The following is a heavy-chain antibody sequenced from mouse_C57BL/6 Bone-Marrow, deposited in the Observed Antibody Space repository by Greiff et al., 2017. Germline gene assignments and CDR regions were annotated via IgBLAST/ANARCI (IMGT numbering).Heavy chain of an antibody. CDR3: ARHGIYYDYDDYAMDD. CDR1: GYTFTEYT. V-gene: IGHV1-62-2*01. CDR2: FYPGSGSI. D-gene: IGHD2-4*01. J-gene: IGHJ4*01. Sequence: VQLQQSGAELVKPGASVKLSCKASGYTFTEYTIHWVKQRSGQGLEWIGWFYPGSGSIKYNEKFKDKATLTADKSSSTVYMELSRVTSEDSAVYCCARHGIYYDYDDYAMDDWGQGTSVTVSS.